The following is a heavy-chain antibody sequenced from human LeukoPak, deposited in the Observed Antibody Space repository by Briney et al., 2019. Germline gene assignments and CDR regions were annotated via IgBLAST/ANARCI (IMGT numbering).Heavy chain of an antibody. CDR3: VRDRGLGRGFYP. V-gene: IGHV4-38-2*02. D-gene: IGHD3-16*01. J-gene: IGHJ5*02. CDR1: GYSISSGYY. Sequence: SETLSLTCTVPGYSISSGYYWCWIRQPPGKGLEWIGSIYHSGSTYYNPSLKSRVIMSFDPSKNQFSLKLNSVTAADTAFYYCVRDRGLGRGFYPWGQGTMVTVSS. CDR2: IYHSGST.